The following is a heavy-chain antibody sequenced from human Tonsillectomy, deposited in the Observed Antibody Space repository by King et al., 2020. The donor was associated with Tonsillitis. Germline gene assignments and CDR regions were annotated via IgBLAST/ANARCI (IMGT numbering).Heavy chain of an antibody. D-gene: IGHD1-26*01. V-gene: IGHV1-18*01. CDR3: ARDGCESLISGSYVPYAANFDY. CDR2: ISAYNGNI. J-gene: IGHJ4*02. CDR1: GYTFSNYG. Sequence: VQLVQSGAEVKKPGASVKVSCKASGYTFSNYGISWVRQAPGEGLEWMGWISAYNGNINYAEKFQGRVTMTTDTSTSTAYIELRSLRSDDTAFYYCARDGCESLISGSYVPYAANFDYWGQGSLVTVSS.